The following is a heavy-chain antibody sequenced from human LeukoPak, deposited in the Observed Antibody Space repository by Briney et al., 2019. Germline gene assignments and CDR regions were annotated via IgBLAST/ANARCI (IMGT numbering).Heavy chain of an antibody. J-gene: IGHJ4*02. D-gene: IGHD6-19*01. CDR3: ARDLGEIAMAGMFSTQSHFDR. V-gene: IGHV1-2*02. CDR1: GYMFTDYY. CDR2: INPKSGGT. Sequence: GASVKVSCKASGYMFTDYYMHWVRQAPGQGLEWMGWINPKSGGTNYAQKFQGRVTMTRDTSINTGYMDLSGLRSDDTAVYFCARDLGEIAMAGMFSTQSHFDRWGQGTLVTVPS.